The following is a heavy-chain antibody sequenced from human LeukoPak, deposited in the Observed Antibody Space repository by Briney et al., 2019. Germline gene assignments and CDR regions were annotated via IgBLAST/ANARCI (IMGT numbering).Heavy chain of an antibody. CDR3: AREVIRDGYNQGDFDY. V-gene: IGHV4-4*02. Sequence: SETLSLTCAVSGGSISSSNWWSWVRQPPGKGLEWIGEIYHSGSTNYNPSLKSRVTISVDKSKNQFSLKLSSVTAADTAVYYCAREVIRDGYNQGDFDYWGQGTLVTVSS. CDR2: IYHSGST. CDR1: GGSISSSNW. J-gene: IGHJ4*02. D-gene: IGHD5-24*01.